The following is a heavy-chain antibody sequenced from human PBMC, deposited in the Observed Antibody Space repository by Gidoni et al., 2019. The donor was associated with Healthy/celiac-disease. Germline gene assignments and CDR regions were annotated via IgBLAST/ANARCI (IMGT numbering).Heavy chain of an antibody. CDR2: ISSSSSTI. J-gene: IGHJ4*02. Sequence: EVQLVESGGGLVQPGGSLRLSCAASGFTFSSYSMNWVRQAPGKGLEWVSYISSSSSTIYYADSVKGRFTISRDNAKNSLYLQMNSLRDEDTAVYYCARAPGDYDFWSGYPQVPYYFDYWGQGTLVTVSS. D-gene: IGHD3-3*01. CDR1: GFTFSSYS. CDR3: ARAPGDYDFWSGYPQVPYYFDY. V-gene: IGHV3-48*02.